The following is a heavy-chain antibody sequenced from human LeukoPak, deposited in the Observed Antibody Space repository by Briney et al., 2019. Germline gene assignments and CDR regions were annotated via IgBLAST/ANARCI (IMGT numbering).Heavy chain of an antibody. D-gene: IGHD3-22*01. Sequence: GGSLRLSCAASGFSFSRHYMDWVRQAPGKGLEWVGRSRNKANNYKTEYAASVKGRFSISRNDSKNSLFLQMNSLKTEDTAVYYCTRSKYDSSGYYVGGDQWGQGTLVTVSS. CDR3: TRSKYDSSGYYVGGDQ. CDR1: GFSFSRHY. V-gene: IGHV3-72*01. CDR2: SRNKANNYKT. J-gene: IGHJ5*02.